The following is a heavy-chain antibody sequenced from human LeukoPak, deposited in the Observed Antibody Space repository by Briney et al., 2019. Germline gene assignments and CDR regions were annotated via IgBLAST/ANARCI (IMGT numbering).Heavy chain of an antibody. CDR2: INPNNGST. J-gene: IGHJ4*02. Sequence: ASVKVSCKASGYTFTSYDMHWVRQAPGQGLEWMGWINPNNGSTNYAQKFQGWVTMTSDTSINTAYMELSSLRSDDTAVYYCVRGQDAHIYFDYWGKGKLVTVSS. CDR3: VRGQDAHIYFDY. CDR1: GYTFTSYD. V-gene: IGHV1-2*04. D-gene: IGHD2-15*01.